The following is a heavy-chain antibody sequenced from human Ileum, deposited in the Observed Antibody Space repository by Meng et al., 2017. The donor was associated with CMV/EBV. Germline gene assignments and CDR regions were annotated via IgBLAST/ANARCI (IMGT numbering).Heavy chain of an antibody. D-gene: IGHD3-10*01. Sequence: GGSLRLSCAASGFTFSSYSMNWVRQAPGKGLEWVSYISSSSSTIYYADSVKGRFTISRDNAKNSLYLQMNSLRAEDTAVYYCARDGVRGVIIRTGRSYSMDVWGQGTTVTVSS. CDR2: ISSSSSTI. CDR1: GFTFSSYS. V-gene: IGHV3-48*04. J-gene: IGHJ6*02. CDR3: ARDGVRGVIIRTGRSYSMDV.